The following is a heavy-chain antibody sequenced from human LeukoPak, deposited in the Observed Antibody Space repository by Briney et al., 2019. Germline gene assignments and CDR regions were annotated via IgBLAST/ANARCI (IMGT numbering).Heavy chain of an antibody. CDR3: ARVGVYSGTYYFDS. Sequence: ASVKVSCKPSGDTFSRYGISWVRRAPGQGLEFMGGIIPLLGSANYPQNFQGRVTITADKATSTVYMDLSSLGSGDTAVYYCARVGVYSGTYYFDSWGLGTQVTVSS. V-gene: IGHV1-69*06. CDR2: IIPLLGSA. D-gene: IGHD1-26*01. J-gene: IGHJ4*01. CDR1: GDTFSRYG.